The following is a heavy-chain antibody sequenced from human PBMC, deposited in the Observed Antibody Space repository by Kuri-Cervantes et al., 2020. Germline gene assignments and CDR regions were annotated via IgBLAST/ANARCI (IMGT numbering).Heavy chain of an antibody. V-gene: IGHV1-2*02. D-gene: IGHD1-26*01. CDR3: ARSSGTLDYYYMDV. J-gene: IGHJ6*03. CDR1: GYTFTSYD. Sequence: ASVKVSCKASGYTFTSYDINWVRQAAGQGLEWMGWMNPNSGGTNYAQMFQGRVTMTRDMSFSTAYMELSRLRSDDTAVYYCARSSGTLDYYYMDVWGKGTTVTVSS. CDR2: MNPNSGGT.